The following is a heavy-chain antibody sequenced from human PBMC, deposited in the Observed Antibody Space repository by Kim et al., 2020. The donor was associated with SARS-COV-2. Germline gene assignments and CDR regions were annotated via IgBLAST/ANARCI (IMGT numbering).Heavy chain of an antibody. V-gene: IGHV4-34*01. CDR3: ARSRYRRGWYGSHNWFDP. D-gene: IGHD6-19*01. J-gene: IGHJ5*02. CDR2: INHSGST. Sequence: SETLSLTCAAYGGSFSGYYWSWIRQPPGKGLEWIGEINHSGSTNYNPALKSRVTILVDASTNQFSLKLSTVTAADTAVYYCARSRYRRGWYGSHNWFDPWGQGTLVTVSS. CDR1: GGSFSGYY.